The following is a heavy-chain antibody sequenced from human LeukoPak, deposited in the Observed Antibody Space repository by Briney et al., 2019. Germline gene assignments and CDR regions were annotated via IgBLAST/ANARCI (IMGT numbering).Heavy chain of an antibody. CDR1: GFTFSSYS. D-gene: IGHD4-23*01. CDR2: IRSSSSYI. CDR3: ARDSTTVVTSFDY. J-gene: IGHJ4*02. Sequence: GGSLRLSCAASGFTFSSYSMNWVRQAPGKGLEWVSSIRSSSSYIYYADSVKGRFTISRDNAKNSLYLQMNSLRAEDTAVYYCARDSTTVVTSFDYWGQGTLVTVSS. V-gene: IGHV3-21*01.